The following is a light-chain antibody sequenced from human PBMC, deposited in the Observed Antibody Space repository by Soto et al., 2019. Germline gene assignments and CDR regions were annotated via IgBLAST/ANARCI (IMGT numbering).Light chain of an antibody. CDR3: CSYAGGPYV. CDR1: SGNVGGYNY. CDR2: NVS. V-gene: IGLV2-11*01. Sequence: SALTQPRSVSGSPGQSVTISCTGTSGNVGGYNYVSWYQQHPGKAPKLLISNVSKRPSGVPDRFSGSKSGNTASLTISGLQAEDEADYFCCSYAGGPYVFGTGTKVTVL. J-gene: IGLJ1*01.